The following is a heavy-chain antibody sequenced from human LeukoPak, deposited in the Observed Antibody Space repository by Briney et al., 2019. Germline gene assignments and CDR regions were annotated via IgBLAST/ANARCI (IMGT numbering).Heavy chain of an antibody. J-gene: IGHJ5*02. V-gene: IGHV4-30-4*08. CDR2: IYYSGST. Sequence: SETLSLTCTVTGGSISSGDFYWSWIRQPPGKGLEWIGYIYYSGSTYYNPSLKSRVTISVDTSKNQFSLKLSSVTAADTAVYYCARVVSVVVVAATQGVYWSDPWGQGTLVTVSS. D-gene: IGHD2-15*01. CDR3: ARVVSVVVVAATQGVYWSDP. CDR1: GGSISSGDFY.